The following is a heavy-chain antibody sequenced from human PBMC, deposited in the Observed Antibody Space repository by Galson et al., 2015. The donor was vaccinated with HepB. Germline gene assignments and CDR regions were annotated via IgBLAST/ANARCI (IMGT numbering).Heavy chain of an antibody. V-gene: IGHV1-69*13. CDR3: ASLANYDSSGYYYDWFDP. D-gene: IGHD3-22*01. Sequence: SVKVSCKASGGTFSSYAISWVRQAPGQGLEWMGGIIPIFGTANYAQKFQGRVTITADESTSTAYMELSSLRSEDTAVYYCASLANYDSSGYYYDWFDPWGQGTLVTVSS. CDR2: IIPIFGTA. J-gene: IGHJ5*02. CDR1: GGTFSSYA.